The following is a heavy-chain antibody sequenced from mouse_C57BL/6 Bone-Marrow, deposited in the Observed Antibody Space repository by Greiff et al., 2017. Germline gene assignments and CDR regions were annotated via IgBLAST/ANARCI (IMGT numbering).Heavy chain of an antibody. CDR2: IYPGDGDT. J-gene: IGHJ4*01. CDR3: ARGMDY. Sequence: QVQLQQSGPELVKPGASVRISCKASGYAFSSSWMNWVKQRPGKGLGWIGRIYPGDGDTNYNGKCKGKATLTADKSSSTAYMQLSSLTSEDSAVYFCARGMDYWGQGTSVTVSS. CDR1: GYAFSSSW. V-gene: IGHV1-82*01.